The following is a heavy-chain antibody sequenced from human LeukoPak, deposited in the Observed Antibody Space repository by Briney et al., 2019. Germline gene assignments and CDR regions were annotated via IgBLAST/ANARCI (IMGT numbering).Heavy chain of an antibody. Sequence: ASVKVSCKASGGTFSSYAISWVRQAPGQRLEWMGWINAGNGNTKYSQKFQGRVTITRDTSASTAYMELSSLRSEDTAVYYCARVTFGGVTSDRFDPWGQGTLVTVSS. CDR1: GGTFSSYA. D-gene: IGHD3-16*01. J-gene: IGHJ5*02. V-gene: IGHV1-3*01. CDR2: INAGNGNT. CDR3: ARVTFGGVTSDRFDP.